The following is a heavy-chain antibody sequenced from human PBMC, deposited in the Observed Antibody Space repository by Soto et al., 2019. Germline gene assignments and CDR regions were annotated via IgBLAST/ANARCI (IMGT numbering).Heavy chain of an antibody. Sequence: SETLSLTCTVSGGSISNYYWSWIRQPPGKGLEWIGYIYYSGSTNYNPSLKSRVTISVDTSNNQFSLKLSAVTAADTAVYYCASLPYYYDTTGYYDSRGKGGLVTVAT. V-gene: IGHV4-59*08. CDR3: ASLPYYYDTTGYYDS. J-gene: IGHJ4*02. D-gene: IGHD3-22*01. CDR2: IYYSGST. CDR1: GGSISNYY.